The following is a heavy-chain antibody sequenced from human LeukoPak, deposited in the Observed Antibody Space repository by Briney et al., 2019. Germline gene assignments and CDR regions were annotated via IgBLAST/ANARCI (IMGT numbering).Heavy chain of an antibody. D-gene: IGHD4-11*01. Sequence: GGSLRLSCAASGFTFSSYDMHWVRQAPGKGLEWVAFIWSDGTNKYYADSVKGRFTISRDNSKNTLFLQMNSLRAEDTAVYYCARVEETLTTAAIIRKYYYYYYYMDVWGKGTTVTISS. CDR3: ARVEETLTTAAIIRKYYYYYYYMDV. CDR2: IWSDGTNK. V-gene: IGHV3-33*01. J-gene: IGHJ6*03. CDR1: GFTFSSYD.